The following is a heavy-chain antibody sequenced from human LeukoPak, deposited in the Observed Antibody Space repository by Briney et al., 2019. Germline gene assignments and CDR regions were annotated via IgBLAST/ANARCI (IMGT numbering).Heavy chain of an antibody. D-gene: IGHD3-16*02. Sequence: ASVKVSCKASGYTFTGYYMHWVRQAPGQGLEWMGRINPNSGGTNYAQKFQGRVTMTRDTSISTAYMELSRLRSDDTAVYYCARVGDYVWGSYRYTDIDYWGQGTLVTVSS. CDR2: INPNSGGT. CDR1: GYTFTGYY. J-gene: IGHJ4*02. CDR3: ARVGDYVWGSYRYTDIDY. V-gene: IGHV1-2*06.